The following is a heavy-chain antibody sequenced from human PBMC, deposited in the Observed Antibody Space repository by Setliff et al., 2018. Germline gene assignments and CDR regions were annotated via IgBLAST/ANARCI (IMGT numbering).Heavy chain of an antibody. Sequence: ASETLSLTCTVSGGSISSYYWSWIRQPPGKGLEWIGYIYYSGSTNYNPSLKSRVTISVDTSKNQFSLKLSSVTAADTAVYSCARGLGIVVVPAAIGCWFDPWGQGTLVTVSS. CDR2: IYYSGST. J-gene: IGHJ5*02. CDR1: GGSISSYY. CDR3: ARGLGIVVVPAAIGCWFDP. V-gene: IGHV4-59*12. D-gene: IGHD2-2*03.